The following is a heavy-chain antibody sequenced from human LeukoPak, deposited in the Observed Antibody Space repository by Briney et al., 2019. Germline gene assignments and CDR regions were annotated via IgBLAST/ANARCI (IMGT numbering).Heavy chain of an antibody. CDR1: GGTFSSYA. CDR3: ARDLDIVVVPAANNWFDP. CDR2: IIPILGIA. D-gene: IGHD2-2*01. J-gene: IGHJ5*02. Sequence: SVKVSCKASGGTFSSYAISWVRQAPGQGLEWMGRIIPILGIANYAQKFQGRVTITADESTSTAYMELSSLRSEDTAVYYCARDLDIVVVPAANNWFDPWGQGTLVTVSS. V-gene: IGHV1-69*04.